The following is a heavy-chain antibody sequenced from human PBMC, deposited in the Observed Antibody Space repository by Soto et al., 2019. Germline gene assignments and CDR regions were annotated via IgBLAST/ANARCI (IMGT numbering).Heavy chain of an antibody. CDR1: GLTFTSYS. CDR3: FFGGWNQYFFDY. J-gene: IGHJ4*02. D-gene: IGHD1-1*01. V-gene: IGHV3-33*01. Sequence: HPGGSLRLSCVVSGLTFTSYSMHWVRQAPGKGLEWVATFWYDASDKTYADSVAGRFTISSNPARGTLFLKLDSLRVEDTAMYYCFFGGWNQYFFDYWGQEIPVTVSS. CDR2: FWYDASDK.